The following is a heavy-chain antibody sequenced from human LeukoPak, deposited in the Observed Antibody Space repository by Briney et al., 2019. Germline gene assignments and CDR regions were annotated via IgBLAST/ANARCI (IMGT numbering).Heavy chain of an antibody. CDR3: AKEGDTALVTGYFDL. J-gene: IGHJ2*01. CDR2: IIPIFGTA. CDR1: GGTFGSYV. V-gene: IGHV1-69*13. D-gene: IGHD5-18*01. Sequence: SVKVSCTASGGTFGSYVISWVRQAPGQGLEWMGGIIPIFGTAHYAQKFQDRLTITADESTSTVYMEMSSLRSEGTAMYYCAKEGDTALVTGYFDLWGRGTLVTVSS.